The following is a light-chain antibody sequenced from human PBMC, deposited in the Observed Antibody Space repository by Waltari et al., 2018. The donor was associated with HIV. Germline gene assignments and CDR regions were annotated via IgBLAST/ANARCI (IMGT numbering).Light chain of an antibody. J-gene: IGLJ1*01. CDR1: SSAVAASYY. V-gene: IGLV2-14*01. CDR3: SSYTGSSTLYV. Sequence: QSALTQPASVSWSPGQSITLSCTGTSSAVAASYYVSWFQLHPGKAPKRMIYEVSNRPSGVSKRFSGSKSGNTASLTITELQAEDEADYFCSSYTGSSTLYVFGTGTKVTVL. CDR2: EVS.